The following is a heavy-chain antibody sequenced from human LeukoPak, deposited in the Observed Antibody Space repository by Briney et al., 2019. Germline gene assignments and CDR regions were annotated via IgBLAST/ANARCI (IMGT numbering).Heavy chain of an antibody. D-gene: IGHD6-19*01. Sequence: ASVKVSCKASGHTFTGYYMHWVRQAPGQGLEWMGWISPNSGGTNYAQKFQGWVTMTRDTSISTAYMELSRLRSDDTAVYYCARGYSSGWYYYYYGMDVWGQGTTVTVSS. CDR3: ARGYSSGWYYYYYGMDV. J-gene: IGHJ6*02. CDR1: GHTFTGYY. CDR2: ISPNSGGT. V-gene: IGHV1-2*04.